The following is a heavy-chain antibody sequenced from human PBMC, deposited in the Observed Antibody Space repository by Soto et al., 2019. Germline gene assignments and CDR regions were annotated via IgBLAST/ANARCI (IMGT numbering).Heavy chain of an antibody. Sequence: SETLSLTCAVYGGSFSGYYWSWIRQPPGKGLEWIGEINHSGSTNYNPSLKSRVTISVDTSKNQFSLKLSSVTAADTAVYYCAMISSSSGFGYWGQGTLVTVST. CDR2: INHSGST. D-gene: IGHD6-6*01. CDR1: GGSFSGYY. J-gene: IGHJ4*02. CDR3: AMISSSSGFGY. V-gene: IGHV4-34*01.